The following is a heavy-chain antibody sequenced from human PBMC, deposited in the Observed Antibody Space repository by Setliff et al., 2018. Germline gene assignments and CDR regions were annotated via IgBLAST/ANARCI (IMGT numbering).Heavy chain of an antibody. CDR2: VRFDGTYK. CDR3: AKVKKPLIRGSGFDY. V-gene: IGHV3-30*02. J-gene: IGHJ4*02. CDR1: GFVFGTYG. Sequence: PGESLKISCAASGFVFGTYGMHWVRQAPGKGLDWVASVRFDGTYKVYGDSVKGRFTISGDNSENTLFLQMTSLRPEDTGVYYCAKVKKPLIRGSGFDYWGRGTLVTVSS. D-gene: IGHD3-10*01.